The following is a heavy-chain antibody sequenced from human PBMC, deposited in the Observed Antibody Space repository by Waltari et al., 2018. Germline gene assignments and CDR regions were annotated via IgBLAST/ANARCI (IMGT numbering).Heavy chain of an antibody. CDR1: GYTFTSYA. CDR2: INAGNGNT. V-gene: IGHV1-3*01. CDR3: ARLDLREWLVYFDY. D-gene: IGHD6-19*01. J-gene: IGHJ4*02. Sequence: QVQLVQSGAEVKKPGASVKVSCKASGYTFTSYAMHWVRQAPGQRREWMGWINAGNGNTKYSQKFRGRVTITRDTSASTAYMELSSLRSEDTAVYYCARLDLREWLVYFDYWGQGTLVTVSS.